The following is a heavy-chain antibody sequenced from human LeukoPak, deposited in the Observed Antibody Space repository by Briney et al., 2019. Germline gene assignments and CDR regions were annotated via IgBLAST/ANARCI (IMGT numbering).Heavy chain of an antibody. V-gene: IGHV3-23*01. CDR3: GESPWDASNWSRGFDY. J-gene: IGHJ4*02. CDR2: ISGSGVTT. Sequence: QPGGSLRLSCAASGFTFSSYAMSWVRQAPGKGLEWVSTISGSGVTTYYADSVKSRFTVSRDDSKNTMYLQMQSLRAEDTAVYYFGESPWDASNWSRGFDYCGQGTLVTVSS. D-gene: IGHD6-13*01. CDR1: GFTFSSYA.